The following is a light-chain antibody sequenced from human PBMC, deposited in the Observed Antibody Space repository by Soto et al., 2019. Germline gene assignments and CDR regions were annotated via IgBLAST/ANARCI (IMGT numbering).Light chain of an antibody. CDR2: GAS. CDR1: QSVGSNY. V-gene: IGKV3-20*01. Sequence: EIVLTQSPGTLSLSPGERVTLSCRASQSVGSNYLAWYQQKPGQAPRLLVYGASTRATGIPDRFSGRGSGTDFTLTVSRLEPEDFAVYYCQQYDSSPYTFGQGTKLEIK. CDR3: QQYDSSPYT. J-gene: IGKJ2*01.